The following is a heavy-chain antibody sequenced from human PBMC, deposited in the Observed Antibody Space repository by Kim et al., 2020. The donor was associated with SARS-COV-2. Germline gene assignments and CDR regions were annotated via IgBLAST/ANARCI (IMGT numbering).Heavy chain of an antibody. D-gene: IGHD5-18*01. J-gene: IGHJ4*02. CDR2: ISAYNGNT. CDR3: ARDYKAKTPGGSGY. Sequence: ASVKVSCKASGYTFTSYGISWVRQAPGQGLEWMGWISAYNGNTNYAQKPQGRVTMTTDTYTSTAYMELRSLRSDDTAVYYCARDYKAKTPGGSGYWGQGTLVTVSS. V-gene: IGHV1-18*01. CDR1: GYTFTSYG.